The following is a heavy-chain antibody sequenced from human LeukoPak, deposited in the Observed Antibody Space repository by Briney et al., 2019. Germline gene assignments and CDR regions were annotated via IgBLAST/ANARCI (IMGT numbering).Heavy chain of an antibody. CDR1: GYTFTGYY. CDR2: INPNSGGT. Sequence: VASVKVSCKASGYTFTGYYMYWVRQAPGQGLEWMGWINPNSGGTNYAQKFQGRVTMTRDTSISTAYMELSRLRSDDTAVYYCARTHCSSTSCYPFFDYWGQGIRVTVSS. J-gene: IGHJ4*02. CDR3: ARTHCSSTSCYPFFDY. D-gene: IGHD2-2*01. V-gene: IGHV1-2*02.